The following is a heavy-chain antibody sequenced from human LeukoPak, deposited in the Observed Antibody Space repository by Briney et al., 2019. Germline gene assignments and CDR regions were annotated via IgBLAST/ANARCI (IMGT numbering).Heavy chain of an antibody. D-gene: IGHD1-1*01. CDR3: TTDSTGPHY. CDR1: GFTFSTAF. V-gene: IGHV3-15*01. J-gene: IGHJ4*02. CDR2: ITSKSYEGTT. Sequence: GGSLRLSCTASGFTFSTAFMNWVRQAPGKGLEWVARITSKSYEGTTDYAAPVKGRFTISRDDSKNTLYLQMNSLEIEDTAVYYCTTDSTGPHYWGQGTLVTVSS.